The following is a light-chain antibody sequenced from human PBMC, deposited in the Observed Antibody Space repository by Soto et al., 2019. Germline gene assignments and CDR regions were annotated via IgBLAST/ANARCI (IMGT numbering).Light chain of an antibody. Sequence: QSALTQPASVSGSPGQSIAISCTGTSTDVGGYNYVSWYQQHPGKAPKLIIFEVSKRPSGASDRFSGSKSGNTASLTISGLQGEDEADYYCSSYTSSTTSVFGTGTKVTVL. CDR2: EVS. CDR3: SSYTSSTTSV. CDR1: STDVGGYNY. J-gene: IGLJ1*01. V-gene: IGLV2-14*01.